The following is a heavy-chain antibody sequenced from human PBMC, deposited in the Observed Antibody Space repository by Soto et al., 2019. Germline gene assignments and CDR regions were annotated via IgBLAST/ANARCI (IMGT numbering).Heavy chain of an antibody. Sequence: PGGSLRLSCAASGFTFSSYWMSWVRQAPGKGLEWVANIKQDGSEKYYVDSVKGRFTISRDNAKNSLYLQMNSLRAEDTAVYYCARGTLYYDFWSGSVTAAAGLDYWGQGTLVTVSS. CDR1: GFTFSSYW. CDR3: ARGTLYYDFWSGSVTAAAGLDY. V-gene: IGHV3-7*01. D-gene: IGHD3-3*01. CDR2: IKQDGSEK. J-gene: IGHJ4*02.